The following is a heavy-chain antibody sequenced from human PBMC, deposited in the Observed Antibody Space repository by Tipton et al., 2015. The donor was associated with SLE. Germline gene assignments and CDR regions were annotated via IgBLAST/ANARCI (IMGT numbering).Heavy chain of an antibody. CDR3: ASLESQQLVYY. CDR1: GGSFSGYY. Sequence: LRLSCAVYGGSFSGYYWSWIRQPPGKGLEWIGEINHSGSTNYNPSLKSRVTISVDTSKNQFSLKLSSVTAADTAVYYCASLESQQLVYYWGQGILVTVSS. V-gene: IGHV4-34*01. CDR2: INHSGST. J-gene: IGHJ4*02. D-gene: IGHD6-13*01.